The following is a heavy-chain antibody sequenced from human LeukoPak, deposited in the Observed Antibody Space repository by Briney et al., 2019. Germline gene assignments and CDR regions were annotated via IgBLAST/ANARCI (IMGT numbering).Heavy chain of an antibody. CDR2: ISYDGSNK. V-gene: IGHV3-30-3*01. J-gene: IGHJ4*02. CDR1: GFTLSRYA. Sequence: GGSLRLSCAASGFTLSRYAVSWVRQAPGKGLEWVAVISYDGSNKYYADSVKGRFTISRDNSKNTLYLQMNSLRAEDTAVYYCARDQADSSLDYWGQGTLVTVSS. D-gene: IGHD6-13*01. CDR3: ARDQADSSLDY.